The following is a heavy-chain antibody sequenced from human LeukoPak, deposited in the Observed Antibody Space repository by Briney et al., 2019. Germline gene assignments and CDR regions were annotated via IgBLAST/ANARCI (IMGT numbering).Heavy chain of an antibody. V-gene: IGHV1-8*01. CDR1: GYTFTTYD. Sequence: ASVKVSCKASGYTFTTYDINWVRQATGRGLDGRGWMNPNSGNTGYAQKFQGRVTMTRNTSISTAFMELSGLRSEDTAVYFCARRNTAMVAGLDYWGQGSLVTVSS. D-gene: IGHD5-18*01. J-gene: IGHJ4*02. CDR3: ARRNTAMVAGLDY. CDR2: MNPNSGNT.